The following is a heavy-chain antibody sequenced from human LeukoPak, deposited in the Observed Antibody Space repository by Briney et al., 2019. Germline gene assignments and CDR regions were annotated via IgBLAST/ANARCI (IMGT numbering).Heavy chain of an antibody. Sequence: SETLSLTCAVYGGSFSGYYWSWIRQPPGKGLEWIGEINHSGSTNYNPSLKSRVTISVDTSKNQFSLKLSSVTAADTAVYYCARGPVYGGNSGGHFDYWGQGTLVTVSS. V-gene: IGHV4-34*01. D-gene: IGHD4-23*01. CDR1: GGSFSGYY. J-gene: IGHJ4*02. CDR3: ARGPVYGGNSGGHFDY. CDR2: INHSGST.